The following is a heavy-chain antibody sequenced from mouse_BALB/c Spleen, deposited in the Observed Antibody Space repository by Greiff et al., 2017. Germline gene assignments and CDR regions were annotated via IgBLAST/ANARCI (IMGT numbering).Heavy chain of an antibody. CDR2: IYPGDGDT. D-gene: IGHD1-1*01. CDR3: ARKDYGSSYGKDYFDY. Sequence: QVQLQQPGAELVRPGASVKLSCKASGYTFTSYWLQWVKQRPGQGLEWIGAIYPGDGDTRYTQKFKGKATLTADKSSSTAYMQLSSLASEDSAVYYCARKDYGSSYGKDYFDYWGQGTTLTVSS. J-gene: IGHJ2*01. V-gene: IGHV1-87*01. CDR1: GYTFTSYW.